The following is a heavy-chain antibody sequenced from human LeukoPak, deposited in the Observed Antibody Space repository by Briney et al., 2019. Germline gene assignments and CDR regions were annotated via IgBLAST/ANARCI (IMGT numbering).Heavy chain of an antibody. J-gene: IGHJ4*02. D-gene: IGHD3-22*01. V-gene: IGHV4-34*01. CDR1: GGSFSGYY. CDR2: INHSGST. CDR3: ARGKYDSSGYYPNDYFDY. Sequence: PSETLSLTCAVYGGSFSGYYWSWIRQPPGKGLEWIGEINHSGSTNYNPSLKSRVTISVDTPKNQFSLKLSSVTAADTAVYYCARGKYDSSGYYPNDYFDYWGQGTLVTVS.